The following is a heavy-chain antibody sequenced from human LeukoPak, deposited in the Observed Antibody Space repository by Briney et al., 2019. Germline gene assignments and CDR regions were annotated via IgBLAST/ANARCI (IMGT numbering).Heavy chain of an antibody. J-gene: IGHJ4*02. CDR2: FDPEDGET. CDR3: ARNEGNYYDSSGYYY. D-gene: IGHD3-22*01. Sequence: ASVKVSCKVSGYTLTELSMHWVRQAPGKGLEWMGGFDPEDGETIYAQKFQGRVTMTRDTSTSTVYMELSSLRSEDTAVYYCARNEGNYYDSSGYYYWGQGTLVTVSS. CDR1: GYTLTELS. V-gene: IGHV1-24*01.